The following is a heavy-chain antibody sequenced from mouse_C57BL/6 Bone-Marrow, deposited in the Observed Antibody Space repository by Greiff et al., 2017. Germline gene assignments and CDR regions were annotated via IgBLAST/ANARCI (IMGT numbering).Heavy chain of an antibody. CDR1: GYTFTDYE. D-gene: IGHD2-2*01. CDR2: IDPETGGT. Sequence: QVQLQQSGAELVRPGASVTLSCKASGYTFTDYEMHWVKQTPVHGLEWIGAIDPETGGTAYNQKFKGKAILTADKSSSTAYMELRSLTSEDAAVYYCTRRGYDAAYWGRGTVVTVSA. J-gene: IGHJ3*01. CDR3: TRRGYDAAY. V-gene: IGHV1-15*01.